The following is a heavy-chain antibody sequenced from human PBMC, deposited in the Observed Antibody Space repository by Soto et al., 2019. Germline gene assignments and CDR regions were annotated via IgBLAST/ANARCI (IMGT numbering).Heavy chain of an antibody. CDR2: IYYSGST. CDR1: GGAISSGDYY. Sequence: PSETLSLTCTVSGGAISSGDYYWIWIRQPPGKGLEWIGYIYYSGSTYYNPSLKSRVTISVDTSKNQFSLKLSSVTAADTAVYYCARVDSSSSIDYWGQGTRVTVSS. J-gene: IGHJ4*02. V-gene: IGHV4-30-4*01. D-gene: IGHD6-6*01. CDR3: ARVDSSSSIDY.